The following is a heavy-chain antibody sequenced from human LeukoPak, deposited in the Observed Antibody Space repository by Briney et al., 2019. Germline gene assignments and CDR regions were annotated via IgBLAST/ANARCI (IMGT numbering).Heavy chain of an antibody. V-gene: IGHV3-48*02. J-gene: IGHJ4*02. CDR2: ISSSSSTI. CDR1: GFTFSTYS. Sequence: GGSLRLSCAASGFTFSTYSMHWVRQAPGKGLEWVSFISSSSSTIYCADSVKGRFSISRDSAKNSLFLQMNSLRDEDTAVYYCARGNTRGFDYWGQGTLVTVSS. CDR3: ARGNTRGFDY. D-gene: IGHD1/OR15-1a*01.